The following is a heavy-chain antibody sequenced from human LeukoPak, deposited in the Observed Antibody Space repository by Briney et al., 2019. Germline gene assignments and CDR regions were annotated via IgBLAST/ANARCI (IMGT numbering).Heavy chain of an antibody. Sequence: ASVTVSCKASGYTFTSYAMNWVRQAPGQGLEWMGWINTNTGNPTYAQGFTGRSVFSLDTSVSTAYLQISSLKAEDTAVYYCARFHYCSSTSCYMNAFDYWGQGTLVTVSS. CDR1: GYTFTSYA. J-gene: IGHJ4*02. CDR2: INTNTGNP. D-gene: IGHD2-2*02. V-gene: IGHV7-4-1*02. CDR3: ARFHYCSSTSCYMNAFDY.